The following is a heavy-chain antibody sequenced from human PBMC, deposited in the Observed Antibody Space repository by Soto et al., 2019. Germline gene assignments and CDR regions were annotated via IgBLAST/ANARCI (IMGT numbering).Heavy chain of an antibody. J-gene: IGHJ5*02. Sequence: QVHLHESGPGLVKPSETLSLTCTVSNDSISNYYWNWIRQSPGKGLEWIGYISYPGTTNYNPSLKSRVAISLDMSKKQFSLTLSSVTAADAAGYFCARGGVMVTDNWLDPWGQGTLVTVSS. CDR2: ISYPGTT. CDR1: NDSISNYY. D-gene: IGHD2-21*02. CDR3: ARGGVMVTDNWLDP. V-gene: IGHV4-59*08.